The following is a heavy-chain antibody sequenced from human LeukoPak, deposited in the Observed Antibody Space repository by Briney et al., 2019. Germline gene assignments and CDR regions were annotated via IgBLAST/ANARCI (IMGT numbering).Heavy chain of an antibody. Sequence: ASVKVSCKASGYTFTSYDINWVRQATGQGLEWMGWMNPNSGNTGYAQKFQGRVTMTRDTSISTAYMGLSRLRSDDTAVYYCARGRDGYNLDYWGQGTLVTVSS. D-gene: IGHD5-24*01. CDR1: GYTFTSYD. CDR2: MNPNSGNT. CDR3: ARGRDGYNLDY. V-gene: IGHV1-8*02. J-gene: IGHJ4*02.